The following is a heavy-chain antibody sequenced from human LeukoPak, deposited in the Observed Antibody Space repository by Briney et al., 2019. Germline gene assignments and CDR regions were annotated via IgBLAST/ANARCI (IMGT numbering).Heavy chain of an antibody. CDR3: ARRGRVGAALDY. D-gene: IGHD1-26*01. Sequence: GASVKVSCKASGYTLSDYYMHWVRQAPGQGLEWMGWINPKSGDTNYSQKFQGRVTMTRDTSISTDYMELSSLRSDDTAVYYCARRGRVGAALDYWGQGTLVTVSS. V-gene: IGHV1-2*02. J-gene: IGHJ4*02. CDR1: GYTLSDYY. CDR2: INPKSGDT.